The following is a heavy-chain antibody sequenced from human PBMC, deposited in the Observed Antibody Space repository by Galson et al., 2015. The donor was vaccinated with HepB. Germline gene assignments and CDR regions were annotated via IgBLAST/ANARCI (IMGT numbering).Heavy chain of an antibody. J-gene: IGHJ4*02. Sequence: SLRLSCAASGFTFSSYWMSWVRQAPGKGLEWVANIKQDGSEKYYVDSVKGRFTISRDNAKNSLYLQMNSLRAEDTAVYYCAREVPLSSNPGYSSSWYGGYFDYWGQGTLVTVSS. V-gene: IGHV3-7*03. CDR2: IKQDGSEK. CDR1: GFTFSSYW. D-gene: IGHD6-13*01. CDR3: AREVPLSSNPGYSSSWYGGYFDY.